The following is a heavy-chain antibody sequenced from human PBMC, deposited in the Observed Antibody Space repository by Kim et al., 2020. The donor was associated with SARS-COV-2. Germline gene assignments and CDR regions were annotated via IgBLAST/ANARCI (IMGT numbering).Heavy chain of an antibody. J-gene: IGHJ4*02. V-gene: IGHV4-61*02. Sequence: SETLSLTCTVSGGSISSGSYYWSWIRQPAGKGLEWIGRIYTSGSTNYNPSLKSRVTISVDTSKNQFSLKLSSVTAADTAVYYCARERGMADYYDSSGYPLFDYWGEGTLVTVSS. D-gene: IGHD3-22*01. CDR3: ARERGMADYYDSSGYPLFDY. CDR2: IYTSGST. CDR1: GGSISSGSYY.